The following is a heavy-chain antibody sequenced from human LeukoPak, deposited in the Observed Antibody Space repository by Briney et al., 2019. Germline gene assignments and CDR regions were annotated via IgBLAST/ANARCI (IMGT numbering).Heavy chain of an antibody. Sequence: GGSLRLSCAASGFTFSSYWMSWVRQAPGKGLEWVANIKQDGSEKYYVDSVKGRFAISRDNAKNSLYLQMNSLRAEDTAVYYCARGVVNYYYYYMDVWGKGTTVTVSS. J-gene: IGHJ6*03. V-gene: IGHV3-7*01. CDR3: ARGVVNYYYYYMDV. CDR1: GFTFSSYW. CDR2: IKQDGSEK. D-gene: IGHD3-3*01.